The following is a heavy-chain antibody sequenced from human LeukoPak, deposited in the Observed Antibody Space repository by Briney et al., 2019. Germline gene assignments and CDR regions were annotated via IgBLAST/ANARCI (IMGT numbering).Heavy chain of an antibody. D-gene: IGHD3-22*01. Sequence: ASVKVSCKASGYTFTSYYMHWVRQAPGQGLEWMGLINPSGGSTSYAQKFQGRVTMTRDTSTSTVYMELSSLRSEDTAVYYCAREDYYDSSYRQNWFDPWGQGTLVTVSS. CDR2: INPSGGST. CDR3: AREDYYDSSYRQNWFDP. V-gene: IGHV1-46*01. CDR1: GYTFTSYY. J-gene: IGHJ5*02.